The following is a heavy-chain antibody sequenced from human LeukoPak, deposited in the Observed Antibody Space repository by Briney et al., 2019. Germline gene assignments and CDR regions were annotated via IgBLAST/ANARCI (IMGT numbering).Heavy chain of an antibody. D-gene: IGHD2-2*01. CDR1: GYSFTSYW. J-gene: IGHJ3*02. CDR2: IYPGDSDT. Sequence: GESLKSSGKGSGYSFTSYWIGWVRQMPGKGLAWMGVIYPGDSDTRFRPSFQAQATISADKSISPPYLQWSSLTASDPAMYYCASRRYCSSTSCYRSAFDIWGQGTMVTLSS. V-gene: IGHV5-51*01. CDR3: ASRRYCSSTSCYRSAFDI.